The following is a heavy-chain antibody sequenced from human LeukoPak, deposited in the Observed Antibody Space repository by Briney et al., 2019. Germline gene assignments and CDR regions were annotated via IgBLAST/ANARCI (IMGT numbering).Heavy chain of an antibody. CDR2: IYYSGTT. CDR1: GGSISGTSYY. J-gene: IGHJ4*02. V-gene: IGHV4-39*07. CDR3: VRDVNYYDSSGKIDY. Sequence: SETLSLTCTVSGGSISGTSYYWGWIRQPLGKGLEWIGSIYYSGTTYYNPSLKSRVTISVDTSKNQFSLKLSSVTAADTAVYYCVRDVNYYDSSGKIDYWGQGTLVAVSS. D-gene: IGHD3-22*01.